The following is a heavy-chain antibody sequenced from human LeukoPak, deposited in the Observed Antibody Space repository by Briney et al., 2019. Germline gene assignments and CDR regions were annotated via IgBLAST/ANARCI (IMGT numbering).Heavy chain of an antibody. V-gene: IGHV1-2*02. J-gene: IGHJ6*03. CDR3: ARTGPMVGYMDV. CDR1: GYTFTGYY. Sequence: ASAKVSCKASGYTFTGYYMHWVRQAPGQGLEWMGWINPNSGGTNYAQKFQGRVTMTRNTSISTAYMELSRLRSDDTAVYYCARTGPMVGYMDVWGKGTTVTVSS. D-gene: IGHD3-10*01. CDR2: INPNSGGT.